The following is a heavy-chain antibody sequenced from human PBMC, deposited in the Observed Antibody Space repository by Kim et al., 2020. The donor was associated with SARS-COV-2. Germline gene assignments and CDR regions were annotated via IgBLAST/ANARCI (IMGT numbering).Heavy chain of an antibody. D-gene: IGHD2-15*01. Sequence: GGSLRVSCAATGFTFSNAWMSWVRQAPGRGLEWVGRKSKTDGGTTDFAAPVKGRFSISRDDSKNTFYLQMNSLKTEDTAVYYCTTADRSILDYWGQGTLVTVSS. CDR3: TTADRSILDY. CDR1: GFTFSNAW. V-gene: IGHV3-15*01. CDR2: KSKTDGGTT. J-gene: IGHJ4*02.